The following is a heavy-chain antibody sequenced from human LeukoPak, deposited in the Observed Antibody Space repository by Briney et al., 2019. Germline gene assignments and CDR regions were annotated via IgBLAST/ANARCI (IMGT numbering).Heavy chain of an antibody. CDR2: INPNSGGT. D-gene: IGHD4-23*01. V-gene: IGHV1-2*02. CDR1: GYSFTGYY. CDR3: ARERTTVVTLDYYYGMDV. J-gene: IGHJ6*02. Sequence: ASVKVSCKASGYSFTGYYIHWVRQAPGQGLEWMGWINPNSGGTKYAQKFQGRLTMTRDTSISTANMELSRLRSDDTAVYYCARERTTVVTLDYYYGMDVWGQGATVTVSS.